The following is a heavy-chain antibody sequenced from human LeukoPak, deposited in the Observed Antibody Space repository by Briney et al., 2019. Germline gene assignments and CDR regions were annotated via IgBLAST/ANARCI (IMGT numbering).Heavy chain of an antibody. Sequence: PSETLSLTCAVYGGSFSGYYWSWIRQPPGKGLEWIGEIKHSGNTNYNPSLKSRVTISVDTSKNQISLTLSIVTAADTAVYYCARSTVTTGEYFFDYSGQRTLFTVSS. CDR2: IKHSGNT. CDR3: ARSTVTTGEYFFDY. V-gene: IGHV4-34*01. D-gene: IGHD4-17*01. CDR1: GGSFSGYY. J-gene: IGHJ4*02.